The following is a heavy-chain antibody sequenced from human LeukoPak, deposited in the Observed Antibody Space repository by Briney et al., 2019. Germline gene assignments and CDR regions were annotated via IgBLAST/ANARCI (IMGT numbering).Heavy chain of an antibody. J-gene: IGHJ4*02. D-gene: IGHD1-26*01. CDR1: GYTFTSYY. Sequence: ASVKVSCKASGYTFTSYYMHWVRQAPGQGLEWMGIISPSAGSTSYAQKLQGRVTMTTDTSTSTAYMELRSLRSDDTAVYYCARDLDQYSGRYGGFGHDFWGQGTLVTVSS. V-gene: IGHV1-46*01. CDR3: ARDLDQYSGRYGGFGHDF. CDR2: ISPSAGST.